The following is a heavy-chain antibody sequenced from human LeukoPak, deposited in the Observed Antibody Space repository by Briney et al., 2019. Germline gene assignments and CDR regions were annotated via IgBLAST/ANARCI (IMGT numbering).Heavy chain of an antibody. CDR1: GGSISSYY. V-gene: IGHV4-59*08. J-gene: IGHJ4*02. D-gene: IGHD5-18*01. CDR2: IYYSGST. CDR3: AKQYTYGTTDY. Sequence: PSETLSLTCTVSGGSISSYYWSWIRQTPGKGLEWIGYIYYSGSTNYNPSLKSRVTISVDTSKNQFSLNLSSVTAADTAVYYCAKQYTYGTTDYWGQGTLVTVSS.